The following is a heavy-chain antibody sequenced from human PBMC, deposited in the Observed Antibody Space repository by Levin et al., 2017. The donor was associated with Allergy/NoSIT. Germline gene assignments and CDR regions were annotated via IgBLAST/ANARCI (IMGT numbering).Heavy chain of an antibody. V-gene: IGHV3-7*01. CDR2: IKQDGSET. CDR1: GFTFTSFW. J-gene: IGHJ6*02. CDR3: AREEGWGYHYGMDV. Sequence: PGGSLRLSCAASGFTFTSFWMTWVRQAPGKGLEWVANIKQDGSETYYVDSVKGRFTISRDNAKNSIPMQMNSLRVEDTAVYYCAREEGWGYHYGMDVWGQGTTVTISS. D-gene: IGHD3-16*02.